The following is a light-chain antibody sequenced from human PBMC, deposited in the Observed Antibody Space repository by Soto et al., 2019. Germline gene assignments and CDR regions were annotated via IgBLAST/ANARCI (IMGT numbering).Light chain of an antibody. CDR3: QQSYTSPWT. Sequence: DIQMTQSPSSLSASVGDRVTITCRASQSIASYLTWYHQKPGKAPKILIYAASNLQSGVPSRFSGSGSGTDFTLTIRSLQPEDFATYYCQQSYTSPWTFGQGTKVEIK. CDR1: QSIASY. J-gene: IGKJ1*01. CDR2: AAS. V-gene: IGKV1-39*01.